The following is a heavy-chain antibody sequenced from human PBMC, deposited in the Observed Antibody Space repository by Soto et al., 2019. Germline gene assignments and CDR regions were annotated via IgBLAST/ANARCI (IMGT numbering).Heavy chain of an antibody. D-gene: IGHD2-2*01. CDR3: ARGHDLVVVPAATNYGMDV. CDR2: ISAYNGNT. J-gene: IGHJ6*02. Sequence: QVQLVQSGAEVKKPGASVKVSCTASGYTFTSYGISWVRQAPGQGREWMGWISAYNGNTNYAQKLQGRVTMTTDTSPRTADMELRSLRSDDTAVYYCARGHDLVVVPAATNYGMDVWGQGTTVTVSS. V-gene: IGHV1-18*01. CDR1: GYTFTSYG.